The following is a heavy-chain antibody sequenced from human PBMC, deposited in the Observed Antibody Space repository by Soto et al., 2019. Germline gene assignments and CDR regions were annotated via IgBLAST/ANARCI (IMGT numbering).Heavy chain of an antibody. CDR3: ARLSSSGWYVDY. CDR1: GGSISSYY. D-gene: IGHD6-19*01. CDR2: IYYSGST. V-gene: IGHV4-59*08. J-gene: IGHJ4*02. Sequence: SETLSLTCTVSGGSISSYYWSWIRQPPGKGLEWIGYIYYSGSTNYNPSLKSRVTISVDTSKNQFSLKLSSVTAADTAVYYCARLSSSGWYVDYWGQGTLVTVSS.